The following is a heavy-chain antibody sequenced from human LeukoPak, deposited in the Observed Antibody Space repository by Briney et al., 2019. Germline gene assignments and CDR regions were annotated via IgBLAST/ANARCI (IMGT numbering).Heavy chain of an antibody. CDR3: AREASGNYHVFDS. CDR1: GFSFSNYF. V-gene: IGHV3-11*04. J-gene: IGHJ4*02. D-gene: IGHD1-26*01. CDR2: ITNSGRST. Sequence: GGSLRLSCEASGFSFSNYFISWIRQAPGKRLEWVSYITNSGRSTNYADAVKGRFTISRDNAKKSVYLEMTDLRAEDTAVYYCAREASGNYHVFDSWGQGTLVTVSS.